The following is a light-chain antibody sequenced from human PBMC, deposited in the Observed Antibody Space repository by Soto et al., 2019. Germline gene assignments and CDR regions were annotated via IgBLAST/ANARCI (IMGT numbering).Light chain of an antibody. CDR2: DVS. V-gene: IGLV2-14*01. CDR1: SSDVGGYNY. Sequence: QSALTQPASVSGSPGQSITISCTGTSSDVGGYNYVSWYQQHPGKAPKLMIYDVSYRSSGVSNRFSGSKSGNTASLTISGLQPEDEADYYCSSYTSSSTLEVFGGGTKVTVL. J-gene: IGLJ2*01. CDR3: SSYTSSSTLEV.